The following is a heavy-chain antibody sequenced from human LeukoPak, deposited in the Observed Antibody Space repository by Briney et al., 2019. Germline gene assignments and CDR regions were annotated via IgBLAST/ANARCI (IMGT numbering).Heavy chain of an antibody. CDR2: IYTSGST. D-gene: IGHD4-17*01. CDR1: GGSISSGSYY. Sequence: SETLSLTCTVSGGSISSGSYYWSWIRQPAGKGLEWIGRIYTSGSTNYNPSLKSRVTISVDTSKNQFSLKISSVTAADTAVYYCARARVATVTTAWFDPWGQGTLVTVSS. V-gene: IGHV4-61*02. CDR3: ARARVATVTTAWFDP. J-gene: IGHJ5*02.